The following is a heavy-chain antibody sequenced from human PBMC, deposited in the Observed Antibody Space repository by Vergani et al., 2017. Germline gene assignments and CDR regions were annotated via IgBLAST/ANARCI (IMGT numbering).Heavy chain of an antibody. CDR2: IYHSGST. D-gene: IGHD3-22*01. J-gene: IGHJ3*02. V-gene: IGHV4-4*02. CDR3: ERDPLYDDSRPDAFDS. Sequence: QVQLQESGPGLVKPSGTLSLTCAVSGGSISSSNWWSWVRQPPRKGLEWIGEIYHSGSTNYNPSLTSRVTISVDKSKNQFSLKLSSVTDADTAVYYCERDPLYDDSRPDAFDSWGQGTMVTVSS. CDR1: GGSISSSNW.